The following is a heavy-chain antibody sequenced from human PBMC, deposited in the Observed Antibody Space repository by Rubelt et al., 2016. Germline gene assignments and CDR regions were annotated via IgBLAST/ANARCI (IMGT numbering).Heavy chain of an antibody. J-gene: IGHJ4*02. CDR2: ISDEGSST. Sequence: LRLSCAVSGFTFSNYAMHWVRQAPGKGLEWVALISDEGSSTYYGNSVKGRITISREKSKNTLYLQMNGLKTEDTAVYYCAGGSYGNGGDYWGQGTLVTVSS. D-gene: IGHD3-16*01. CDR3: AGGSYGNGGDY. CDR1: GFTFSNYA. V-gene: IGHV3-30*04.